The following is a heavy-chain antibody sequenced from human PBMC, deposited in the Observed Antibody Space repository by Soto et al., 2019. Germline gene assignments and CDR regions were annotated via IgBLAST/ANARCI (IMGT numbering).Heavy chain of an antibody. J-gene: IGHJ4*02. Sequence: SETLSLTCTVSGGSVSSGDYFWSWIRQPPGKGLEWIGYIYDSGSSYYNPSLKSRVTMSVDTPKNQFPLKLRSVTAADTAMYYCAREKGYISGPKNFDSWGQGTLVTVSS. CDR1: GGSVSSGDYF. CDR3: AREKGYISGPKNFDS. D-gene: IGHD5-12*01. CDR2: IYDSGSS. V-gene: IGHV4-30-4*01.